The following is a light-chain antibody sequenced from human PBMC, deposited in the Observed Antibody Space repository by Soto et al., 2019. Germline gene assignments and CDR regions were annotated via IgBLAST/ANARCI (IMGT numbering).Light chain of an antibody. CDR3: QQTFTTPWT. J-gene: IGKJ1*01. Sequence: DIQLTQSPSSLSASLGDRVTVTCRASQAINTHLSWYQQKPGRAPRLLIYAGTRLQSGAPSNFVGSGSGTDFTLTITSLQPEDFATYYCQQTFTTPWTCGQGTKVQVK. V-gene: IGKV1-39*01. CDR1: QAINTH. CDR2: AGT.